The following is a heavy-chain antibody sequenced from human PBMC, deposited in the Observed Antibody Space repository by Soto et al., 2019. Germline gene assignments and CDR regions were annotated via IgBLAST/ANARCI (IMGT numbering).Heavy chain of an antibody. V-gene: IGHV3-30*14. CDR2: ISYDGSNE. J-gene: IGHJ3*02. CDR3: ARVVETVYVNDGFDI. Sequence: QVHLVESGGGVVQPGTSLRLSCEASGFPFNTYAMHWVRQAPGKGLEWVAAISYDGSNEYYADSVKGRFTISRDNSKSALALQMNSLRPVETAVYYCARVVETVYVNDGFDIWGQGTGVAVSS. CDR1: GFPFNTYA. D-gene: IGHD5-18*01.